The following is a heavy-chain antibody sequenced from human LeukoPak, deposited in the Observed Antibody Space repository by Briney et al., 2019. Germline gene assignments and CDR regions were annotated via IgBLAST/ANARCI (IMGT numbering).Heavy chain of an antibody. D-gene: IGHD2-2*02. CDR1: GFTFSSYA. J-gene: IGHJ5*02. CDR2: ISYDGSTK. V-gene: IGHV3-30-3*01. Sequence: GRSLRLSCAASGFTFSSYAMHWVRQAPGKGLEWVAVISYDGSTKYYADSVKGRFTISRDNSKNTLYLQMNSLRAEDTAVYYCARSRPATAILAHWGQGTLVTVSS. CDR3: ARSRPATAILAH.